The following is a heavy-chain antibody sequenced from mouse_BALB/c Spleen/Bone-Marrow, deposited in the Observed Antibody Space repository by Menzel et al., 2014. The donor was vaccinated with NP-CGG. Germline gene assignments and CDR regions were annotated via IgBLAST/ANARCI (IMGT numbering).Heavy chain of an antibody. CDR1: GFIFSDYY. V-gene: IGHV5-4*02. CDR2: ISDGGSYT. J-gene: IGHJ4*01. D-gene: IGHD2-1*01. CDR3: ARYGNYPMDY. Sequence: EVQRVESGGGLVKPGGSLKLSCAASGFIFSDYYMYWVRQTPEKRLEWVATISDGGSYTYYPDSVKGRFTISRDNAKNNLYLQMSSLKSEDTAMYYCARYGNYPMDYWGQGTSVTVSS.